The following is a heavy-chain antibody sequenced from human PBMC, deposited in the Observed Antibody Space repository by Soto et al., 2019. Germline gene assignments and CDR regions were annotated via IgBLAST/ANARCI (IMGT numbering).Heavy chain of an antibody. D-gene: IGHD2-2*01. V-gene: IGHV1-18*01. J-gene: IGHJ6*02. CDR1: GYRFSTYG. CDR3: ARANARMSERAYYDYGMDV. CDR2: ISPKNGNT. Sequence: QVQLVQSGGEVKEPGASVKVPCKASGYRFSTYGISWVRQAPGQGLEWVGWISPKNGNTKYAQRIQGRVTMTTDTATTTAYMELRSLRSDDTAVYYCARANARMSERAYYDYGMDVWGQGTTVTVS.